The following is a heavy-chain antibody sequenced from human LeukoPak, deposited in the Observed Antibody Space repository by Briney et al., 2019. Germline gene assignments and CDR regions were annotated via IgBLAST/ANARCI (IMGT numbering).Heavy chain of an antibody. V-gene: IGHV4-4*07. CDR3: ARVRRARGYSYSYYFDY. CDR2: IYTSGST. J-gene: IGHJ4*02. CDR1: GGSISSYY. D-gene: IGHD5-18*01. Sequence: SETLSLTCTVSGGSISSYYWSWIRQPAGKGLEWIWRIYTSGSTNYNPSLKSRVTMSVDTSKNQFSLKLSSVTAADTAVYYCARVRRARGYSYSYYFDYWGQGTLVTVSS.